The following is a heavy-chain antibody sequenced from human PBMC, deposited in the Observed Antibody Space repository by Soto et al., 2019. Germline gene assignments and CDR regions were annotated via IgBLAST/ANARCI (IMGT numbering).Heavy chain of an antibody. J-gene: IGHJ6*02. V-gene: IGHV5-51*01. CDR1: GCSFTSYW. CDR3: ARIVLPGIAAAGTLGGMDV. D-gene: IGHD6-13*01. CDR2: IYPGDSDT. Sequence: GESLNSSCKGSGCSFTSYWIGLVRQMPGKGLEWMGIIYPGDSDTRYSPSFQGQVTISADKSISTAYLQWSSLKASDTAMYYCARIVLPGIAAAGTLGGMDVWGQGSTVTVSS.